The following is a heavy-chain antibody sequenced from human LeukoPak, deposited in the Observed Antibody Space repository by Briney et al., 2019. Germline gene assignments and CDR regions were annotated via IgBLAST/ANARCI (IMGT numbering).Heavy chain of an antibody. D-gene: IGHD3/OR15-3a*01. CDR3: ASTDFWYYGMDV. Sequence: SETLSLTCTVSGGSISSGDYYWSWIRQPPGKGLEWIGYIYYSGSTYYNPSLKSRITISVDTSKNQFSLKLSSVTAADTAVYYCASTDFWYYGMDVWGQGTTVTVSS. V-gene: IGHV4-30-4*01. J-gene: IGHJ6*02. CDR2: IYYSGST. CDR1: GGSISSGDYY.